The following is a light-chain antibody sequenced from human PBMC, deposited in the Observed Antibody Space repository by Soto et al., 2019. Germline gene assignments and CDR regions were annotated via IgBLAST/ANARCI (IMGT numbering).Light chain of an antibody. V-gene: IGKV3-20*01. CDR1: QSVSSNH. Sequence: EIVLTQSPGTLSLSPGEGATLSCRASQSVSSNHLAWYQQKPGQAPRLLIFGASSRASAIPDRFSGSGSGTDFTLTISRLEPEDFVVYYCQQYGSSPPYTFGQGTKLEIK. CDR3: QQYGSSPPYT. J-gene: IGKJ2*01. CDR2: GAS.